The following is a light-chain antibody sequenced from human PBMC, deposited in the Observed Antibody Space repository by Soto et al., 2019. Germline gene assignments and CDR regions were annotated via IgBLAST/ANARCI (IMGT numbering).Light chain of an antibody. CDR3: QQYEDLPLT. CDR2: DAS. V-gene: IGKV1-33*01. Sequence: DIQMTQSPSSLSASVGDRVTITCQASQDISNYLNWYQLKPGKAPKLLIFDASSVQAAVPSRFSGSGSGTDFSFTITSLQPEDIATYYCQQYEDLPLTFGGGTKVQIK. J-gene: IGKJ4*01. CDR1: QDISNY.